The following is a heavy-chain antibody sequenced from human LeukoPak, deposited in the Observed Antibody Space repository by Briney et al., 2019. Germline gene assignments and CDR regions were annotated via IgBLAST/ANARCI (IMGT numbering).Heavy chain of an antibody. CDR1: GAPISSYY. CDR2: ISYTGNS. J-gene: IGHJ5*01. D-gene: IGHD6-19*01. CDR3: ARHFSSGWSDS. Sequence: PSETLSLTFPVSGAPISSYYWSWIGQPPGRGLEWIGYISYTGNSYYNPSLQSRVTISLDTSKNQFSLRLSSVTAADTAVYYCARHFSSGWSDSWGQGTLVTVSS. V-gene: IGHV4-59*01.